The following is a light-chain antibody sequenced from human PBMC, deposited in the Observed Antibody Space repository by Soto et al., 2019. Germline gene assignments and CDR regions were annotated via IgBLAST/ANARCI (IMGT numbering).Light chain of an antibody. Sequence: SVLTQPPSASGTPGQRVTISCSGSSPNIGSNSVNWYQQLPGAAPKLLIYSNNQRPSGVPDRFSGSKSGTSASLAISGLQSEDEADYYCAAWDDSLNGREVFGTGTKVTVL. CDR3: AAWDDSLNGREV. V-gene: IGLV1-44*01. CDR1: SPNIGSNS. CDR2: SNN. J-gene: IGLJ1*01.